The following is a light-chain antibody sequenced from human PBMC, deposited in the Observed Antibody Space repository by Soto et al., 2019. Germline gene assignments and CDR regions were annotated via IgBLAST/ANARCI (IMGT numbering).Light chain of an antibody. J-gene: IGKJ4*01. V-gene: IGKV3-20*01. CDR1: QSVSSSY. CDR2: GAS. Sequence: ELVLTQSPGTLSLSPGARATLSCRASQSVSSSYLAWYQQKPGQARRLLIYGASSRATGIPDRFSGSGSGTDFTLTISRLEPEDFAVYYCRQYGRTLEFAVGGGTKVDIK. CDR3: RQYGRTLEFA.